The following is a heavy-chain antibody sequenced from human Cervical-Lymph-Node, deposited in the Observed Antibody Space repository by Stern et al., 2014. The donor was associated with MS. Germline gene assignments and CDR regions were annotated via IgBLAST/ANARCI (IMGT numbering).Heavy chain of an antibody. J-gene: IGHJ4*02. D-gene: IGHD3-10*01. CDR3: AKDPSMRVSFDY. Sequence: VQLVESGGGVVQPGRSLRLSCAASGFTLSNYDMHWVRQAPGKGLEWVALISYDGSNKYYADSVKGRFTISRDTSKNTLSLHMNSLTAEDTAVYHCAKDPSMRVSFDYWGRGTLLTVSS. V-gene: IGHV3-30*18. CDR2: ISYDGSNK. CDR1: GFTLSNYD.